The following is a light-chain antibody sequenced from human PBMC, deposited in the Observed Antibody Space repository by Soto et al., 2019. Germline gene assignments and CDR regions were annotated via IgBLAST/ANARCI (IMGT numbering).Light chain of an antibody. CDR3: QQYNNSPTT. Sequence: EIVMTQSPATLSVSPGERATLSCRASQSVSRKLAWYQQKPGQAPRLLIFGASTRATGIPARFSGSGSATEFTITISRQQSEDVAVYYCQQYNNSPTTFGQGTKLDIK. V-gene: IGKV3-15*01. CDR1: QSVSRK. J-gene: IGKJ2*01. CDR2: GAS.